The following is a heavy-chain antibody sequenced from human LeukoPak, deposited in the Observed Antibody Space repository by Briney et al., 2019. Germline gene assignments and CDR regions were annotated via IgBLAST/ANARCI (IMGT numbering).Heavy chain of an antibody. CDR3: AKETSWRFDY. J-gene: IGHJ4*02. D-gene: IGHD4-11*01. V-gene: IGHV3-30*18. Sequence: GGSLTLSCAACGLTFSSYGMHWVRQAPGKGLEWVAVISYDGSNKYYADSVKGRFTISRDNSKNTLYLQMNSRRAEDTAVYYCAKETSWRFDYWGQGTLVTVSS. CDR2: ISYDGSNK. CDR1: GLTFSSYG.